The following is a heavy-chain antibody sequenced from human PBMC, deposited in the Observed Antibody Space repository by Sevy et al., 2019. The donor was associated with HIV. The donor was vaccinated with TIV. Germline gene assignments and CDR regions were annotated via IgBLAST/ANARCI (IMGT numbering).Heavy chain of an antibody. V-gene: IGHV3-33*05. D-gene: IGHD1-26*01. Sequence: GGSLRLSCAVSRFTFSNYGMHWVRQAPGKGLEWVALISYDRSNKHYADSVKGRFTISRDNVKNTLFLDMNSLRAEDTAIYYCAKDAGTYYLTYYFDFWGQGTLVTVSS. CDR3: AKDAGTYYLTYYFDF. J-gene: IGHJ4*02. CDR2: ISYDRSNK. CDR1: RFTFSNYG.